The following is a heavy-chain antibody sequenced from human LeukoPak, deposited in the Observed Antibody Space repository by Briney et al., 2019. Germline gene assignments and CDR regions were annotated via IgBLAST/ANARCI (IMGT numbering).Heavy chain of an antibody. CDR2: ISSLSGTI. CDR1: GFTFSSYS. Sequence: GSLRLSCAASGFTFSSYSMNWVRQAPGEGLEWVSYISSLSGTIYYADSVKGRFTISRDNAKNSLYLQMNSLRAEDTALYYCARGAVVVAATDDAFEIWGQGTTVTVSS. J-gene: IGHJ3*02. CDR3: ARGAVVVAATDDAFEI. D-gene: IGHD2-15*01. V-gene: IGHV3-48*04.